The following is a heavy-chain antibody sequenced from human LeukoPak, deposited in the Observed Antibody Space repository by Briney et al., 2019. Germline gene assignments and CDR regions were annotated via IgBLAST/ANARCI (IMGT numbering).Heavy chain of an antibody. J-gene: IGHJ2*01. D-gene: IGHD2-15*01. CDR2: IKQDGSEN. CDR1: GFTFSSYW. Sequence: GGSLRLSCAASGFTFSSYWMNWVRQAPGKGLEWVANIKQDGSENYYVDSVKGRFTISRDNAKNSLFLQMSSLRDEDTAVYYCARELSHWYFDLWGRGTLVTVSS. V-gene: IGHV3-7*01. CDR3: ARELSHWYFDL.